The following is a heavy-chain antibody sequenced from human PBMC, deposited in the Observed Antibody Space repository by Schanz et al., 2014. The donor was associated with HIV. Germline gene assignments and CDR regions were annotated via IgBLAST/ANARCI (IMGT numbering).Heavy chain of an antibody. Sequence: VQLVQSGAEVKKPGASVKVSCKASGYTFTNYDINWVRQATGQGLEWMGWMNPKSGNTNFAQKFRGRVTMTRDASITTAYMELTSLSSDDTAIYYCARSLGYSDNWLDFWGQGTLVTVSS. CDR2: MNPKSGNT. V-gene: IGHV1-8*01. CDR3: ARSLGYSDNWLDF. J-gene: IGHJ5*01. CDR1: GYTFTNYD. D-gene: IGHD7-27*01.